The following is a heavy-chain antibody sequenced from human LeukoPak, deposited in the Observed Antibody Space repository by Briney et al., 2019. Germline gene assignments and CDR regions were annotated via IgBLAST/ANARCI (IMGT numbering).Heavy chain of an antibody. CDR2: ISSSGGTI. CDR1: GFTFSGYE. Sequence: GRSLRLSCAASGFTFSGYEMNWVRQAPGKGLEWVSYISSSGGTIYYADSVKGRFTISRDNAKNSLYLQMNSLRAEDTAVYYCARGPSSGWYYVDYWGRGTLVTVSS. J-gene: IGHJ4*02. D-gene: IGHD6-19*01. CDR3: ARGPSSGWYYVDY. V-gene: IGHV3-48*03.